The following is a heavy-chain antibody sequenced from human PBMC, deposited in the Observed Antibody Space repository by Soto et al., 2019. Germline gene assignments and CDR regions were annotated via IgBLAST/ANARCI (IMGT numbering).Heavy chain of an antibody. J-gene: IGHJ6*03. CDR3: ARGGIAAPGYYYYMDV. D-gene: IGHD6-6*01. CDR1: GYTFTSYD. Sequence: ASVKVSCKASGYTFTSYDINWVRRATGQGLEWMGWMNPNSGNTGYAQKFQGRVTMTRNTSISTAYMELSSLRSEDTAVYYCARGGIAAPGYYYYMDVWGKGTTVTVSS. V-gene: IGHV1-8*01. CDR2: MNPNSGNT.